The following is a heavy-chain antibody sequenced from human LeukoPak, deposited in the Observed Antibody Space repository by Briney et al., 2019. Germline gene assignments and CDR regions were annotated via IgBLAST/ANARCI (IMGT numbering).Heavy chain of an antibody. J-gene: IGHJ4*02. CDR1: GGSFSGYY. D-gene: IGHD2-21*01. CDR3: ATGDVRVSANY. CDR2: INHSGST. Sequence: PSETLSLTCAVYGGSFSGYYWSWIRQPPGKGLEWIGEINHSGSTNCNSSLKSRVTISVDTSKNQFSLKLSSVTAADTAVYYCATGDVRVSANYWGRGTLVTVSS. V-gene: IGHV4-34*01.